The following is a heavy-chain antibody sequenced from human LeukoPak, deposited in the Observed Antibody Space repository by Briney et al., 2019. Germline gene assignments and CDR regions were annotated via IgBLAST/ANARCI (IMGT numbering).Heavy chain of an antibody. D-gene: IGHD1-14*01. Sequence: GGSLRLSCAAPGFTFSDYAIHWVRQAPGKGLEWVAVISYDGNNKEYADSVKGRFTISRDNSKSTVYLQVNSLRGEDTAVFYCARDPLNRRWGSYYFDYWGQGTLVTVSS. CDR3: ARDPLNRRWGSYYFDY. CDR2: ISYDGNNK. J-gene: IGHJ4*02. V-gene: IGHV3-30-3*01. CDR1: GFTFSDYA.